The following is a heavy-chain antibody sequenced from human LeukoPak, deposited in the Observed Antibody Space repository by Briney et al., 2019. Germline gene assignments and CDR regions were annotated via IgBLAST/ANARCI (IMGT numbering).Heavy chain of an antibody. CDR2: NYYSGST. J-gene: IGHJ3*02. Sequence: PSETLSLTCTVSGGSISSYYWSWIRQPPGKGLEWIGYNYYSGSTNYNPSLKSRVTISVDTSKNQFSLKLSSVTAADTAVYYCARHRPYYYDSSGYYYDAFDIWGQGTMVTVSS. V-gene: IGHV4-59*08. D-gene: IGHD3-22*01. CDR3: ARHRPYYYDSSGYYYDAFDI. CDR1: GGSISSYY.